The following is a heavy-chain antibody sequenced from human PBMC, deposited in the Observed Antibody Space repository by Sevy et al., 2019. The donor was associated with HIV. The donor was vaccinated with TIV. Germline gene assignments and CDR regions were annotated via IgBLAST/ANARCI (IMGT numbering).Heavy chain of an antibody. Sequence: GGSLRLSCAASGFTFSSYAMHWVRQAPGKGLEWVAVISYDGSNKYYADSVKGRFTISRDNSKNTLYLQMNSLRAEDMAVYYCARVEYYYDSSGYSYFDYWGQGTLVTVSS. D-gene: IGHD3-22*01. CDR3: ARVEYYYDSSGYSYFDY. CDR2: ISYDGSNK. V-gene: IGHV3-30-3*01. J-gene: IGHJ4*02. CDR1: GFTFSSYA.